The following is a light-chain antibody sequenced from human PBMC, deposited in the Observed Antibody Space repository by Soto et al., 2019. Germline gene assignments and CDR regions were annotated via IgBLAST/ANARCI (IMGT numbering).Light chain of an antibody. CDR1: QSISSS. J-gene: IGKJ4*01. V-gene: IGKV1-39*01. CDR3: QQSYRTPLT. CDR2: DAS. Sequence: DIQMTQSPSSLSASVGDRVTITCRASQSISSSLTWYQQKPGKAPQLLIYDASSLQSGVPSRFSGSGSGTDFTLTISSLQPEDFATYYCQQSYRTPLTVGEGTKVDIK.